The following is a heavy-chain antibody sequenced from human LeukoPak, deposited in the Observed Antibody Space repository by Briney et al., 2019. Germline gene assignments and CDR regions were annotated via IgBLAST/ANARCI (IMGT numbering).Heavy chain of an antibody. CDR3: ARGRTGTPNWFDP. Sequence: SETLSLTCTVSGGSISSGGYYWSWIRQHPGKGLEWIGYIYYSGSTYYNPSLKSRVTTSVDTSKNQFSLKLSSVTAADTAVYYCARGRTGTPNWFDPWGQGTLVTVSS. CDR1: GGSISSGGYY. J-gene: IGHJ5*02. CDR2: IYYSGST. V-gene: IGHV4-31*03. D-gene: IGHD1-7*01.